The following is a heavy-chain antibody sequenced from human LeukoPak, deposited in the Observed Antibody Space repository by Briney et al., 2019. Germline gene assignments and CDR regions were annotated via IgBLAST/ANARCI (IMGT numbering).Heavy chain of an antibody. Sequence: GGSLRLSCAASGFTFSSYSMNWVRQAPGKGLEWVSSISSSSSYIYYADSVKGRFTISRDNSKNTLYLQMNSLRAEDTAVYYCARDFSNDSSGYYYFDYWGQGTLVTVSS. J-gene: IGHJ4*02. V-gene: IGHV3-21*01. CDR2: ISSSSSYI. D-gene: IGHD3-22*01. CDR1: GFTFSSYS. CDR3: ARDFSNDSSGYYYFDY.